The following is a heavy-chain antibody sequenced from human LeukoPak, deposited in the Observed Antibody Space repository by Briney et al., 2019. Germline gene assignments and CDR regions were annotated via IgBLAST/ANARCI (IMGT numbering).Heavy chain of an antibody. J-gene: IGHJ4*02. V-gene: IGHV1-2*02. CDR2: INPNSGAT. Sequence: ASVTVSCKASGYTFTGYYTHWVRQAPGQGLEWMGWINPNSGATNYAQKFQGRVTMTRDTSISTAYMELSSLRSDDTAVYYCARVVDPGISPHKYYFDYWGQGTLVTVSS. D-gene: IGHD1-14*01. CDR1: GYTFTGYY. CDR3: ARVVDPGISPHKYYFDY.